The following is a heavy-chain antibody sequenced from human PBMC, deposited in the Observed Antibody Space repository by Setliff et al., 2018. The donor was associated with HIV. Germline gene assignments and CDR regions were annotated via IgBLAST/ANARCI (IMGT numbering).Heavy chain of an antibody. Sequence: GGSLRLSCEASGFSVSNNDMSWVRQAPGKGLEWVSVIYSGGSTYYADSVKGRFTISRDNSKNTLYLQMNSLRAEDTAVYYCARVGKDGYNYNYFDYWGQGTLVTVSS. J-gene: IGHJ4*02. CDR2: IYSGGST. CDR1: GFSVSNND. V-gene: IGHV3-53*01. D-gene: IGHD5-12*01. CDR3: ARVGKDGYNYNYFDY.